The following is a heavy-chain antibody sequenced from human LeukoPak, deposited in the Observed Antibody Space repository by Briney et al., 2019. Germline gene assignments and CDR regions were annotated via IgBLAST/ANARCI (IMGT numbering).Heavy chain of an antibody. D-gene: IGHD6-6*01. Sequence: GESLKISCKGSGYSFTSYWIGWVRQMPGKGLEWVGIIYPGDSDTRYSPSFQGQVTISADKSISTAYLQWSSLKASDTAMYYCARSAYRSSSHYYMDVWGKGTTVTVSS. CDR1: GYSFTSYW. CDR3: ARSAYRSSSHYYMDV. J-gene: IGHJ6*03. V-gene: IGHV5-51*01. CDR2: IYPGDSDT.